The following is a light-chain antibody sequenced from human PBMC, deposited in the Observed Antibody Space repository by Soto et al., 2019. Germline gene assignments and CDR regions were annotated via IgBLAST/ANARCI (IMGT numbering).Light chain of an antibody. CDR3: SSYTSISTRV. V-gene: IGLV2-14*01. J-gene: IGLJ3*02. CDR2: GVS. Sequence: SALTQPASVSGSPGQSITISCTGSSSDVGGYNYVSWYQHHPGTAPKLIIYGVSNRPSGVSNRFSGSKSGNTASLTISRLQTEDEANYYCSSYTSISTRVFGGGTQLTVL. CDR1: SSDVGGYNY.